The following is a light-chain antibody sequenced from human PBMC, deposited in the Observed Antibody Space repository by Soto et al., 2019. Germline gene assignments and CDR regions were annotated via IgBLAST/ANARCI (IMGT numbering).Light chain of an antibody. J-gene: IGKJ2*03. CDR2: GSF. Sequence: EVVMTQSPATLSVSPGESATLSCRASQTVSSNLAWYQQKPGQAPRLLIDGSFTRATGVPARFSASRSWTEFTLTITSPQSEDFALYFCQQFNNLPYSFGQGTKLEIK. CDR1: QTVSSN. V-gene: IGKV3-15*01. CDR3: QQFNNLPYS.